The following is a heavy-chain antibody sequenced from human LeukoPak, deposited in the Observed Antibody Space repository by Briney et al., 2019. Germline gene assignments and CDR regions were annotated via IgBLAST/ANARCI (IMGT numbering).Heavy chain of an antibody. CDR2: ISHSGST. J-gene: IGHJ4*02. CDR3: AAQYSGYVRLDY. CDR1: GGSFSSYF. D-gene: IGHD5-12*01. Sequence: SETLSLTCTVSGGSFSSYFWSWIRQPPGKGLEWIGEISHSGSTNYNPSLKSRVTISVDTSKNQFSLKLSSVTAADTAVYYCAAQYSGYVRLDYWGQGTLVTVSS. V-gene: IGHV4-34*01.